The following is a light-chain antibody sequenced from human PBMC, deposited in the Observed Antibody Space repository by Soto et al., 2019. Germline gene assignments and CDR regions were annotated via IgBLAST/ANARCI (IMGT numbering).Light chain of an antibody. CDR1: RSDVGGYNY. CDR3: SSYTSSSTRV. V-gene: IGLV2-14*01. J-gene: IGLJ2*01. Sequence: QSALTQPASVSGSPGQSITISCTGTRSDVGGYNYVSWYQQHPGKAPKLMIYEVSKRPSGVSNRFSGSKSGNTASLTISGLQAEDEADYYCSSYTSSSTRVFGGGTKVTVL. CDR2: EVS.